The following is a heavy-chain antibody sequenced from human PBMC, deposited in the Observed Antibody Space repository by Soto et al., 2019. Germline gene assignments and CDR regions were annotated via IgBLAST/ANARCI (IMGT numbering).Heavy chain of an antibody. CDR1: GGSMIAYY. D-gene: IGHD6-13*01. Sequence: LSLTCTVSGGSMIAYYWNWMRQPPGKGLQWIGYTYYSGSTTYNPSLESRVTISVDSSKNQFSLKLDSVTPADTAVYYCARVRGTAGKRYFDYWGPGTLVTVSS. CDR3: ARVRGTAGKRYFDY. V-gene: IGHV4-59*01. J-gene: IGHJ4*02. CDR2: TYYSGST.